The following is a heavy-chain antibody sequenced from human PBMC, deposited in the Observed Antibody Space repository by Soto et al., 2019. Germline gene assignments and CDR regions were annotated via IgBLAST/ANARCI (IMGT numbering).Heavy chain of an antibody. J-gene: IGHJ4*02. CDR2: ITDTGGDA. D-gene: IGHD3-10*01. CDR1: GLTFGSHA. CDR3: ARGSTDSYPGSRIFDF. Sequence: GGSLRLSCVASGLTFGSHAMTWVRQAPGEGLQWVSTITDTGGDAEYADSVRGRFVISRDNSKKTLYLQMTSLTAEDSAMYYCARGSTDSYPGSRIFDFWGRGTLVTVSS. V-gene: IGHV3-23*01.